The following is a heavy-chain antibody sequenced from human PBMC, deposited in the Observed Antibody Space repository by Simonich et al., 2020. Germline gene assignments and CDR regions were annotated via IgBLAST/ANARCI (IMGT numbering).Heavy chain of an antibody. D-gene: IGHD7-27*01. J-gene: IGHJ6*03. V-gene: IGHV3-7*01. Sequence: EVQLVESGGGLVQPGGSLRLSGAASGFTFSSNWRSWVRQAPGKGLEWVANIKQDGREKYYVDSVKGRFTISRDNAKTSLYLQMNSLRAEDTAVYYCARDGLGTAYYYYMDVWGKGTTVTVSS. CDR3: ARDGLGTAYYYYMDV. CDR2: IKQDGREK. CDR1: GFTFSSNW.